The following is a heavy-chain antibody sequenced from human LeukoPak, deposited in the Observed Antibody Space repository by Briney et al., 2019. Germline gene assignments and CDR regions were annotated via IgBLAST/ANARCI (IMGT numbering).Heavy chain of an antibody. Sequence: PSETLSLTCTVSGGSISRDYSSWIRQPPGKGLEWIGYIYYTGSTNYNPSLKSRVTISVDTSKNQFSLKLSSVTAADTAVYYCARDRPGGSSLDYWGQGTLVTVSS. CDR1: GGSISRDY. D-gene: IGHD6-13*01. CDR2: IYYTGST. CDR3: ARDRPGGSSLDY. V-gene: IGHV4-59*01. J-gene: IGHJ4*02.